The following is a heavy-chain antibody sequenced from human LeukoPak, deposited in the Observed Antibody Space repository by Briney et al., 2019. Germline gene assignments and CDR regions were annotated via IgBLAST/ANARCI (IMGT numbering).Heavy chain of an antibody. CDR3: AKGSLTIWYAFDI. Sequence: GGSLRLSCAASGFTFSSYAMSWVRQAPEKGLEWVSTITSSGGSTYYADSVKGRFTVSRDNSKNTLFLQTNSLRAEDTAVYYCAKGSLTIWYAFDIWGQGTMVTVSS. CDR1: GFTFSSYA. D-gene: IGHD2-8*02. CDR2: ITSSGGST. J-gene: IGHJ3*02. V-gene: IGHV3-23*01.